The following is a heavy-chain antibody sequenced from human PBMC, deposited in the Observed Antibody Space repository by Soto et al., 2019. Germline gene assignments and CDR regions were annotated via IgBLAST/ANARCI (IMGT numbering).Heavy chain of an antibody. V-gene: IGHV3-33*01. CDR1: GFTFSSYG. Sequence: QVQLVESGGGVVQPGRSLRLSCAASGFTFSSYGMHWVRQAPGKGLEWVAVIWYDGSNKYYADSVKGRFTISRDNSKNRLYLQMNSPRAEDTAVYYCARVEYSSSWGDVWGKGTTVTVSS. CDR3: ARVEYSSSWGDV. J-gene: IGHJ6*04. D-gene: IGHD6-6*01. CDR2: IWYDGSNK.